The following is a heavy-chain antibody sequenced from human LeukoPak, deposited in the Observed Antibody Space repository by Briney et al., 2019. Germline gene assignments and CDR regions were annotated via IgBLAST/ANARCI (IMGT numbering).Heavy chain of an antibody. J-gene: IGHJ4*02. Sequence: PSETLSLTCAVYGGSFSGYYWSWIRQPPGKGLEWIGEINHSGSTNYNPSLKSRVTISVDTSKNQFSLKQSSVTAADTAVYYCARDRWSAQNPPTAPAFDYWGQGTLVTVSS. CDR2: INHSGST. V-gene: IGHV4-34*01. CDR1: GGSFSGYY. D-gene: IGHD2-2*01. CDR3: ARDRWSAQNPPTAPAFDY.